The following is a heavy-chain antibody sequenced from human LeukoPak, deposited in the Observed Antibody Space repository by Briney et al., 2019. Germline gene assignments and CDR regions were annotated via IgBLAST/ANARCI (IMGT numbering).Heavy chain of an antibody. V-gene: IGHV4-4*07. CDR1: GDSINNYY. J-gene: IGHJ6*03. CDR2: IYASGSS. CDR3: ARCLNTYYYDNSGYSPEHYYMDV. Sequence: ASETQSLTCTVSGDSINNYYWSWVRQPAGKGLEWIGRIYASGSSNYNPSLKSRITMSVDTSKNQFSLKLSSVTAADTAVYYCARCLNTYYYDNSGYSPEHYYMDVWGKGTTVIVSS. D-gene: IGHD3-22*01.